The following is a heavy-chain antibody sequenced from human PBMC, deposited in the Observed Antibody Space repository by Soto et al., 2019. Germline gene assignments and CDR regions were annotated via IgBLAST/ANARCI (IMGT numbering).Heavy chain of an antibody. CDR3: GKGPSPRPPAGATPFHYDRDL. J-gene: IGHJ6*03. V-gene: IGHV1-8*02. CDR1: GHDFTAYD. CDR2: MNPINGAT. D-gene: IGHD2-15*01. Sequence: ASVKVSCKASGHDFTAYDINWVLLASGQGLEWMGWMNPINGATGSARRFQGRVSMTRNTATGTAYLELTSLRSDDTAVYYCGKGPSPRPPAGATPFHYDRDLWG.